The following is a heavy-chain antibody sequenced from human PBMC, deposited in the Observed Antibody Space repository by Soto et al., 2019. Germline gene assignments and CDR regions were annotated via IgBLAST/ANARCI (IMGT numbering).Heavy chain of an antibody. D-gene: IGHD6-13*01. CDR3: AKDRSSSRAPHPSY. V-gene: IGHV3-30*18. CDR2: TSYDGSNK. J-gene: IGHJ4*02. CDR1: GFTFSSYG. Sequence: QVQLVESGGGVVQPGRSLRLSCAASGFTFSSYGMHWVRQAPGKGMEWVAVTSYDGSNKYYADSVKGRFTISRDNSKNKLYLQMNSLRAEDTAVYYCAKDRSSSRAPHPSYWGQGTLVTVSS.